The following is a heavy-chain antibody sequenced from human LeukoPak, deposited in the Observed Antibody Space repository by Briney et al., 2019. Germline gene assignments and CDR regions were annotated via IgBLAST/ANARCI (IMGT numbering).Heavy chain of an antibody. CDR1: GYSFTNYW. CDR3: ARHGVVAGSYYFGMDV. V-gene: IGHV5-51*01. J-gene: IGHJ6*02. D-gene: IGHD6-19*01. Sequence: GESLKISCKGSGYSFTNYWIGWVRQMPGKGLEWMGIIYPGDSGTRNSPSFQGQVTISADKSTSTAYLQWSSLKASDTAIYYCARHGVVAGSYYFGMDVWGQGTTVTVSS. CDR2: IYPGDSGT.